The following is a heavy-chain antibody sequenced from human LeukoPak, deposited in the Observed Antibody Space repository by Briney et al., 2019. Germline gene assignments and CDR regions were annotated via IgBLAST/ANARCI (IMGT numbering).Heavy chain of an antibody. CDR2: ISGSGDTT. CDR1: GFIFNIYA. J-gene: IGHJ4*02. Sequence: PGGSLRLSCAASGFIFNIYAMTWVRQAPGKGLEWVSVISGSGDTTYYADSVKGRFTISRDNSKNTSYLRVNSLRAEDTAVYYCAKRVGGVNTFDYWGQGTLVTVSS. V-gene: IGHV3-23*01. D-gene: IGHD3-16*01. CDR3: AKRVGGVNTFDY.